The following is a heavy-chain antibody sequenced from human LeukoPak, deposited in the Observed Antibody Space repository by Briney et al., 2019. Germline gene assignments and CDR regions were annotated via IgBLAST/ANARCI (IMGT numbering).Heavy chain of an antibody. CDR1: GISFSNYW. CDR2: IKKDGSEK. CDR3: NGGYYYDY. J-gene: IGHJ4*02. D-gene: IGHD7-27*01. V-gene: IGHV3-7*01. Sequence: GGSLRLSCVASGISFSNYWMTWVRQAPGKGLQWVANIKKDGSEKYYVDSVKGRFTISRGNAKNSLYLQMNGLRDEDTAVYYCNGGYYYDYWGQGTLVTVSS.